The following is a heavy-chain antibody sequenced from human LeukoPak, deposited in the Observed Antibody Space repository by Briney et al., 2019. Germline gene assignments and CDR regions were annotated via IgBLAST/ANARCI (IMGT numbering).Heavy chain of an antibody. D-gene: IGHD3-10*01. Sequence: SETLSLTCTVSGYSISSGYFWGWIRQPPGKGLEWIGVYHVGTTDYNPSLKSRVTISVDRSKNQFSLKLNSVTAADTAVFYCAANSADYNTLGSSYKVWGQGTLVTVSS. CDR3: AANSADYNTLGSSYKV. CDR2: VYHVGTT. CDR1: GYSISSGYF. V-gene: IGHV4-38-2*02. J-gene: IGHJ4*02.